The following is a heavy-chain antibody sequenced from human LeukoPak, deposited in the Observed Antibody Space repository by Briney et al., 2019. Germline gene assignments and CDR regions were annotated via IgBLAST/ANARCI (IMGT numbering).Heavy chain of an antibody. J-gene: IGHJ5*02. CDR2: INPNSGGT. Sequence: ASVKVSCQAAGYTFTGYYMHWVRQAPGQGLEWMGWINPNSGGTNYAQKFQGRVTMTRGTSISTAYMELSRLRSDDAAVYYCARVRGSRYDILTGYYDFDPGGEGTRVTVSS. CDR1: GYTFTGYY. CDR3: ARVRGSRYDILTGYYDFDP. V-gene: IGHV1-2*02. D-gene: IGHD3-9*01.